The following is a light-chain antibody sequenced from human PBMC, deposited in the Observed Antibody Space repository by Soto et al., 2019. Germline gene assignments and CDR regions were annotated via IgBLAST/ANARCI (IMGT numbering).Light chain of an antibody. CDR2: DAS. CDR1: QSISSW. Sequence: DIQMTQSPSTLSGSVGDRAPTTWRASQSISSWLAWYQQEPGKDPNILIYDASNLESGVPSSFSGSGSGTEFTLTISSLQPDELATYDCQQYNSYQWTVGTGTKVEIK. J-gene: IGKJ1*01. CDR3: QQYNSYQWT. V-gene: IGKV1-5*01.